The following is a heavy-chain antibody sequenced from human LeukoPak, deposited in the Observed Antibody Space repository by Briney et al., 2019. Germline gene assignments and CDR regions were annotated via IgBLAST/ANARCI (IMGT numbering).Heavy chain of an antibody. J-gene: IGHJ4*02. CDR1: GFTVSSNY. D-gene: IGHD3-10*01. V-gene: IGHV3-30*02. CDR2: IRYDGSNK. CDR3: AKGRFGEGYFDY. Sequence: GGSLRLSCAASGFTVSSNYMSWVRQAPGKGLEWVAFIRYDGSNKYYADSVKGRFTISRDNSKNTLYLQMNSLRAEDTAVYYCAKGRFGEGYFDYWGQGTLVTVSS.